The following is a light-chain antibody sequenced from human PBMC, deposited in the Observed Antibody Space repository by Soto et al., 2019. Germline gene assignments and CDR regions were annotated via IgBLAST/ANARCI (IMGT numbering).Light chain of an antibody. V-gene: IGKV4-1*01. CDR2: WAS. CDR3: QQYFSAPIT. J-gene: IGKJ5*01. Sequence: DIVVTQSPDSLALSLGERATINCKSSQSVLSSSNNKNYLSWFQQKPGQPPKLLIYWASTRESGVPDRFSGSASGTDFTLTISSLQAEDVAVYYCQQYFSAPITFGQGTRLDIK. CDR1: QSVLSSSNNKNY.